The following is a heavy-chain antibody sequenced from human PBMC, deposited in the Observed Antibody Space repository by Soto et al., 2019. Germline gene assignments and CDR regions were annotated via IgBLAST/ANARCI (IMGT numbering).Heavy chain of an antibody. CDR2: INPSGGST. Sequence: ASVKVSCKASGYTFTSYYMHWVRQAPGQGLEWMGIINPSGGSTSYAQKFQGRVTMTRDTSTSTVYMELSSLRSEDTAVYYCARAKSYDSSGYYPPDYWGQGTLVTVSS. J-gene: IGHJ4*02. D-gene: IGHD3-22*01. CDR1: GYTFTSYY. CDR3: ARAKSYDSSGYYPPDY. V-gene: IGHV1-46*01.